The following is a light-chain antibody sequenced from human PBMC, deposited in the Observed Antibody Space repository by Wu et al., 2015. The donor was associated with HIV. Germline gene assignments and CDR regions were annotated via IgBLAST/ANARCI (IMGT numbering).Light chain of an antibody. CDR1: QSVTSSY. CDR2: GVS. J-gene: IGKJ1*01. CDR3: QYYDNSPWA. V-gene: IGKV3-20*01. Sequence: EIVLTQSPGTLSLSPGERATLSCRASQSVTSSYLAWYQQKPGQAPRLLMYGVSSRATGIPDRFSGSGSGTDFTLTISRLEPEDFAVYYCQYYDNSPWAFGQGTKVEIK.